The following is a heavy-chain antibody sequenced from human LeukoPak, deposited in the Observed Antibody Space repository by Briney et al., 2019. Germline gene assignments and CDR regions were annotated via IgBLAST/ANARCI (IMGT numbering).Heavy chain of an antibody. CDR1: GFTVITND. CDR2: LYSDGNT. D-gene: IGHD1-14*01. CDR3: ARGVEPLAANTLAY. J-gene: IGHJ4*02. V-gene: IGHV3-53*01. Sequence: GGSLRLSCAASGFTVITNDMTWVRQAPGKGLEWVSVLYSDGNTKYADSVQGRFTISRDNSKNTLYLELNSLSPDDTAVYYCARGVEPLAANTLAYWGQGTLVTVSS.